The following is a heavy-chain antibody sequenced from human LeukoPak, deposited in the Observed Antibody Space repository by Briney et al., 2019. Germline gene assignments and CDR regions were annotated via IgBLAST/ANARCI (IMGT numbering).Heavy chain of an antibody. CDR2: INQSGST. V-gene: IGHV4-34*01. CDR3: ARGGDSGLEYYYGMDV. J-gene: IGHJ6*02. D-gene: IGHD3-16*01. Sequence: PSETLSLTCAVYGESFSGYYWTWIRQPPGKGLEWIGDINQSGSTTYNPSLKSRVTISVDTSKNQFSLKLSSVTAADTAVYYCARGGDSGLEYYYGMDVWGQGTTVTVSS. CDR1: GESFSGYY.